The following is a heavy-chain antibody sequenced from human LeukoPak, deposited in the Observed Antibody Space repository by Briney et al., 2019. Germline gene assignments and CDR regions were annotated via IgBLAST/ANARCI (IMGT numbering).Heavy chain of an antibody. CDR2: IYYSGST. CDR1: GGSISSYY. D-gene: IGHD6-19*01. Sequence: SETLSLTCTVSGGSISSYYWSWIRQPPGKGLEWIGYIYYSGSTNYNPSLKGRATISVDTSKNQFSLKLSSVTAADTAVYYCARSYSSGWGIDYWGQGTLVTVSS. CDR3: ARSYSSGWGIDY. J-gene: IGHJ4*02. V-gene: IGHV4-59*01.